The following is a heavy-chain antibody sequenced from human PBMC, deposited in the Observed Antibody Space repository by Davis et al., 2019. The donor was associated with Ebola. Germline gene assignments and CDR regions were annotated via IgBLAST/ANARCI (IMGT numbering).Heavy chain of an antibody. D-gene: IGHD6-6*01. Sequence: SGPTLVKPTQTLTLTCTFSGFSLTTSGVGVGWIRQPPGKALEWLALIYWDDDKRYSPSLRSRLTITKDTSKSQVVLTMTNMDPVDTATYYCARIRFQVAALYYFDYWGQGTLVTVSS. CDR2: IYWDDDK. J-gene: IGHJ4*02. CDR3: ARIRFQVAALYYFDY. CDR1: GFSLTTSGVG. V-gene: IGHV2-5*02.